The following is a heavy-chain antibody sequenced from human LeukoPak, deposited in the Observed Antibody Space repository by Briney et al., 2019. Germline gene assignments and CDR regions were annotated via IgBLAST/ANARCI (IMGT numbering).Heavy chain of an antibody. CDR2: IYYSGST. CDR1: GGSISSYY. V-gene: IGHV4-59*01. Sequence: SETLSLTCTVSGGSISSYYWSWIRQPPGKGLEWIGYIYYSGSTNYNPSLKSRVTISVDTSKNQFSLKLSSVTAADTAVYYCARAPRVEAEYYYDSSGYYHRGYWYFDLWGRGTLVTVSS. J-gene: IGHJ2*01. CDR3: ARAPRVEAEYYYDSSGYYHRGYWYFDL. D-gene: IGHD3-22*01.